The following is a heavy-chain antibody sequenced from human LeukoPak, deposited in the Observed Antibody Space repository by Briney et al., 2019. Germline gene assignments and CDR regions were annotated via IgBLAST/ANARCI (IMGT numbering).Heavy chain of an antibody. CDR3: ARMQLRYYDSRSSFDY. CDR2: IKPDGSEK. V-gene: IGHV3-7*01. Sequence: SGGSLRLSCAASGFTFSSYWMSWVRQAPGKGLEWVANIKPDGSEKYYVDSVKGRFTISRDNAKNTLYLQMNSLRAEDTAVYYCARMQLRYYDSRSSFDYWGQGTLVTVSS. D-gene: IGHD3-22*01. CDR1: GFTFSSYW. J-gene: IGHJ4*02.